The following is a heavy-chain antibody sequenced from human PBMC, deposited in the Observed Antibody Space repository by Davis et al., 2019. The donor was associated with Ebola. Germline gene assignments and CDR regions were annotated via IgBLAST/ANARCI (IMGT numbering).Heavy chain of an antibody. V-gene: IGHV3-33*01. D-gene: IGHD3-3*01. CDR3: ARLMAPPITIFGVVPSHYFDY. J-gene: IGHJ4*02. Sequence: GESLKISCAASGFTFSSYGMHWVRQAPGKGLEWVAVIWYDGSNKYYADSVKGRFTISRDNSKNTLYLQMNSLRAEDTAVYYCARLMAPPITIFGVVPSHYFDYWGQGTLVTVSS. CDR2: IWYDGSNK. CDR1: GFTFSSYG.